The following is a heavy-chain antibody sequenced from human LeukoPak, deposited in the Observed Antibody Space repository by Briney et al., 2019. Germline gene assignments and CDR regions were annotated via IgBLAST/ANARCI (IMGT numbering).Heavy chain of an antibody. D-gene: IGHD3-10*01. CDR1: GGSISSSSYY. J-gene: IGHJ4*02. V-gene: IGHV4-39*01. Sequence: SETLSLTCTVSGGSISSSSYYWGWIRQPPGKGLEWIGSIYYSGITYYNPSIKSRVTISVDTSKNQFSLKLSSVTAADTAVYYCARHRITMVRGDPFDYWGQGTLVTVSS. CDR3: ARHRITMVRGDPFDY. CDR2: IYYSGIT.